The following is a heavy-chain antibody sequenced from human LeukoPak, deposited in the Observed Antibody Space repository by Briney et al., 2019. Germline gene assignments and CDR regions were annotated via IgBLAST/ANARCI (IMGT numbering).Heavy chain of an antibody. V-gene: IGHV4-4*02. CDR2: IYHSGTT. CDR1: GAFITNSHW. D-gene: IGHD4-17*01. CDR3: ATYFYGEYGSYYFDY. J-gene: IGHJ4*02. Sequence: PSETLSLTCAVPGAFITNSHWWSWARQPPGKGLEWIGEIYHSGTTNYNPSLKSRVTMSVDKSKNQFSLKLSSVTAADTAVYYCATYFYGEYGSYYFDYWGQGTLVTVSS.